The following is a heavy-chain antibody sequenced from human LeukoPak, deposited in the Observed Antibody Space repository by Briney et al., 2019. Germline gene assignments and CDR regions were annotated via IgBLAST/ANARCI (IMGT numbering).Heavy chain of an antibody. V-gene: IGHV1-18*04. J-gene: IGHJ5*02. CDR2: TSAYNGNT. CDR3: ARDVATVTTLNWFDP. Sequence: ASVKVSCKASGYTFTSYGISWERQAPGQGLEWMGWTSAYNGNTNYAQKLQGRVTMTTDTSTSTAYMELRSLRSDDTAVYYCARDVATVTTLNWFDPWGQGTLVTVSS. D-gene: IGHD4-17*01. CDR1: GYTFTSYG.